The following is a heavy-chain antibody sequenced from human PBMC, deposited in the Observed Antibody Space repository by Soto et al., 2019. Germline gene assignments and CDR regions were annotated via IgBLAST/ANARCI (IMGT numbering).Heavy chain of an antibody. CDR1: GFTLSSYS. V-gene: IGHV3-48*02. CDR3: ARDNPRSSGWDV. J-gene: IGHJ6*02. CDR2: ISSSSSTI. Sequence: EVQLVESGGGLVQPGGSLRLSCEASGFTLSSYSMNWARQAPGQGLEWVSYISSSSSTIYYADSVKGRFTISRDNAKNALDLQMNSLRDEDTAVYYWARDNPRSSGWDVWGQGTTVTVSS.